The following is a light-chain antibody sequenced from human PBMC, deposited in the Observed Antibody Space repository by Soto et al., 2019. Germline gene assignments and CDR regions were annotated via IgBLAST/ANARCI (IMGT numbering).Light chain of an antibody. Sequence: QSVLTQPASVSGSPGQSITISCTGTSSDVGGYNYVSWYQQHPGKAPKLLIYEVSNRPSGISDRFSGSKSDSTASLTISGLQADDEADYYCTSWTTNYIPYVFGTGTKVTVL. J-gene: IGLJ1*01. CDR1: SSDVGGYNY. CDR3: TSWTTNYIPYV. CDR2: EVS. V-gene: IGLV2-14*03.